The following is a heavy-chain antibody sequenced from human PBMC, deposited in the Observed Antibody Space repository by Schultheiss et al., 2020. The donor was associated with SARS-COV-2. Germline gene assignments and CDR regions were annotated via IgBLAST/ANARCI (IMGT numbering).Heavy chain of an antibody. CDR3: TRPAGSRDYYGMDV. CDR2: IRSKAYGGTT. Sequence: GGSLRLSCAASGFTFSNAWMSWVRQAPGKGLEWVGFIRSKAYGGTTEYAASVKGRFTISRDDSKNTLYLQMNSLKTEDTAVYYCTRPAGSRDYYGMDVWGKGTTVTVSS. J-gene: IGHJ6*04. D-gene: IGHD1-14*01. CDR1: GFTFSNAW. V-gene: IGHV3-15*01.